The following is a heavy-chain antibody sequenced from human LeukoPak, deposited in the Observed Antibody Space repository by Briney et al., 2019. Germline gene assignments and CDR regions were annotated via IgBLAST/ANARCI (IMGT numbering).Heavy chain of an antibody. CDR1: GGSISSYY. J-gene: IGHJ4*02. Sequence: SETLSLTCTVSGGSISSYYWSWIRQPAGKGLEWIGRIYYSGSTNYNPSLKSRVTISVDTSKNQFSLKLSSVTAADTAVYYCARHNQAYCGGDCSFDYWGQGTLVTVSS. CDR3: ARHNQAYCGGDCSFDY. D-gene: IGHD2-21*02. V-gene: IGHV4-59*08. CDR2: IYYSGST.